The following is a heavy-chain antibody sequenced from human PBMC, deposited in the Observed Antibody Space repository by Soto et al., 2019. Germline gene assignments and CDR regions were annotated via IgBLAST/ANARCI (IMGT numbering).Heavy chain of an antibody. CDR1: GFIVTNHY. CDR2: IYSGGSR. D-gene: IGHD3-10*01. J-gene: IGHJ4*02. V-gene: IGHV3-53*01. Sequence: EVQLVESGGDLIQPGGSLRLSCAASGFIVTNHYMSWVRQAPGKGLEWVSVIYSGGSRYYADSVKGRFTISRDDTKNTLSLQMNSLREEDTAVYYCARGSAGHYNSGTLLDWGQGTLVTVSS. CDR3: ARGSAGHYNSGTLLD.